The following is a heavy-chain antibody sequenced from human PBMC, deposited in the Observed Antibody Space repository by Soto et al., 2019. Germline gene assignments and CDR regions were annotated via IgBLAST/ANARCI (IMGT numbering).Heavy chain of an antibody. D-gene: IGHD6-19*01. Sequence: QVQLVESGGGVVQPGRSLTLSCAASGFTFSDNGMHWVRQAPGKGLEWVSVISYDGSNKYYADSVKGRFTISRDNSKNTMYLQMNSLRADDTAVYYCAKGDGAGHYYGMDVWGQGTTVTVSS. CDR1: GFTFSDNG. CDR2: ISYDGSNK. J-gene: IGHJ6*02. V-gene: IGHV3-30*18. CDR3: AKGDGAGHYYGMDV.